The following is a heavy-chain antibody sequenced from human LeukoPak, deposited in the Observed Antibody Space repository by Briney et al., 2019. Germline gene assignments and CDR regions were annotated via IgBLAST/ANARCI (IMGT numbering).Heavy chain of an antibody. D-gene: IGHD2-2*01. CDR3: AKDPRGVPAAMSWFDP. Sequence: PGGSLRLSCAASGFTFSSYGMHWVRQAPGKGLEWVAFIRYDGSNKYYADSVKGRFTISRDNSKNTLYLQMNSLRAEDTAVYYCAKDPRGVPAAMSWFDPWGQGTLVTVSS. CDR1: GFTFSSYG. J-gene: IGHJ5*02. V-gene: IGHV3-30*02. CDR2: IRYDGSNK.